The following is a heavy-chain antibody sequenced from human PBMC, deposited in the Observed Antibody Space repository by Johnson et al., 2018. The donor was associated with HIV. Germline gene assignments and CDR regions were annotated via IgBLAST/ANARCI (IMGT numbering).Heavy chain of an antibody. CDR1: GFTFSTYG. V-gene: IGHV3-30*19. D-gene: IGHD3-22*01. CDR2: TSYDGGNK. CDR3: ARERDYYDSFWLDHDAFDI. Sequence: QVQLVESGGGVVQPGRSLRLSCAASGFTFSTYGMHCVRQAPGKGLAWAAVTSYDGGNKYYADSVKGRITISRDNSKNTVYLQMNSLRAEDTAVYYCARERDYYDSFWLDHDAFDIWGQGTMVTVSS. J-gene: IGHJ3*02.